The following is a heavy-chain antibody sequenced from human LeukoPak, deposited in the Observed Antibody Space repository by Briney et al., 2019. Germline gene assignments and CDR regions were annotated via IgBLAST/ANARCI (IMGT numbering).Heavy chain of an antibody. D-gene: IGHD3-9*01. CDR3: ATTGRRVYYDILTGYLYFQH. V-gene: IGHV1-24*01. J-gene: IGHJ1*01. Sequence: ASVKASCKASGGTFSRYAISWVRQAPGQGLEWMGGFDPEDGETIYAQKFQGRVTMTEDTSTDTAYMELSSLRSEDTAVYYCATTGRRVYYDILTGYLYFQHWGQGTLVTVSS. CDR2: FDPEDGET. CDR1: GGTFSRYA.